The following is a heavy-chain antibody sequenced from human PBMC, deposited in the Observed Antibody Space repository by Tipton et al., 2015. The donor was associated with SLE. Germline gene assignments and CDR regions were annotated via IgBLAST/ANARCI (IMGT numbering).Heavy chain of an antibody. Sequence: TLSLTCAVSGGSITSSNWWTWVRQTPGKGLEWIGYIYYSGSTYYNPSLKSRVTISVDTSKNQFSLKLSSVTAADTAVYYCARQTRVAFDIWGQGTMVTVSS. CDR2: IYYSGST. J-gene: IGHJ3*02. CDR1: GGSITSSNW. CDR3: ARQTRVAFDI. V-gene: IGHV4-4*02. D-gene: IGHD5/OR15-5a*01.